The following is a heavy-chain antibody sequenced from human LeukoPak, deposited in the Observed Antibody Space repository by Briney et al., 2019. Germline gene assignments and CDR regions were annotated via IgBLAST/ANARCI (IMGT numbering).Heavy chain of an antibody. CDR2: ISYDGSNK. J-gene: IGHJ4*02. Sequence: GRSLRLSCAASGFTFSSYAMHWVRQAPGKALEWVAVISYDGSNKYYADSVKGRFTISRDNSKNTLYLQMNSLRAEDTAVYYCARGYCSSTSCPTDYWGQGTLVTVSS. CDR3: ARGYCSSTSCPTDY. D-gene: IGHD2-2*01. CDR1: GFTFSSYA. V-gene: IGHV3-30-3*01.